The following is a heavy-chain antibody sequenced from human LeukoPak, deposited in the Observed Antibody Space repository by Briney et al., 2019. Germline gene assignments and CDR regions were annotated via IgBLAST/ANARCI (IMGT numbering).Heavy chain of an antibody. D-gene: IGHD2-8*02. CDR3: ARVAVSGPTGWFDS. Sequence: PGGSLRLSCAASGFTVSNSYMSWVRQTPGKGLEYVSLIYGDGITEYYADSVKGRFTISRDNSKNTLHLQMNNLRAEDTATYYCARVAVSGPTGWFDSWGQGTLVIVSS. J-gene: IGHJ5*01. CDR2: IYGDGITE. CDR1: GFTVSNSY. V-gene: IGHV3-66*01.